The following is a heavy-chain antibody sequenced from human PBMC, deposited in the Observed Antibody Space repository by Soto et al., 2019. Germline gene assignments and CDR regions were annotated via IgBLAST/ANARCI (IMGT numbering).Heavy chain of an antibody. D-gene: IGHD3-10*01. Sequence: EVQLVESGGGLVKPGGSLRLSCAGSGFTFNAYAMNWVRQAPGGGLEWVSAISSTSTYIYYADSVQGRFTISRDNAKISLFLQLNSLRAEDTAVYYCARGYRGVPSQYEVNDAFDVWGRGTMVTVSS. J-gene: IGHJ3*01. CDR1: GFTFNAYA. V-gene: IGHV3-21*01. CDR3: ARGYRGVPSQYEVNDAFDV. CDR2: ISSTSTYI.